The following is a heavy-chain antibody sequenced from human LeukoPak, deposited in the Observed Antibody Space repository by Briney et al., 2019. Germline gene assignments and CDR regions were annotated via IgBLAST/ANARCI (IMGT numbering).Heavy chain of an antibody. V-gene: IGHV3-23*01. J-gene: IGHJ4*02. CDR1: GFTFSSYS. CDR3: ATREYSSSDYFDY. D-gene: IGHD6-6*01. CDR2: ISGSGGST. Sequence: PGGSLRLSCAASGFTFSSYSMNWVRQAPGKGLEWVSAISGSGGSTYYADSVKGRFTISRDNSKNTLYLQMNSLRAEDTAVYYCATREYSSSDYFDYWGQGTLVTVSS.